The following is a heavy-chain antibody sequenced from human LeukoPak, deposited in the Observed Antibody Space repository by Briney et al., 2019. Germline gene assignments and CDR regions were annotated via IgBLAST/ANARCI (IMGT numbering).Heavy chain of an antibody. Sequence: GGSLRLSCAASGFTFSSYSMNWVRQAPGKGLEWVSSISSSGSSIYYADSVKGRFTISRDNSKNTLYLQMNSLRAEDTAVYYCAKDCSSTSCYTNPSFDYWGQGTLVTVSS. V-gene: IGHV3-21*04. J-gene: IGHJ4*02. CDR2: ISSSGSSI. CDR1: GFTFSSYS. CDR3: AKDCSSTSCYTNPSFDY. D-gene: IGHD2-2*02.